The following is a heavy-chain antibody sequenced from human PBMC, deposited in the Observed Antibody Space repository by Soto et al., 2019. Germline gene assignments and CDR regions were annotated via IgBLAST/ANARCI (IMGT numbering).Heavy chain of an antibody. CDR1: GYTFTSYD. Sequence: GASVKVSCKASGYTFTSYDINWVRQANGQGLEWMGWMNPNSGNTGYAQKFQGRVTMTRDTSTSTAYMELSSLRSEDTAVYYFARSGVRQQLVFGWFDLRGQGTLVTVSS. J-gene: IGHJ5*02. CDR3: ARSGVRQQLVFGWFDL. D-gene: IGHD6-13*01. V-gene: IGHV1-8*01. CDR2: MNPNSGNT.